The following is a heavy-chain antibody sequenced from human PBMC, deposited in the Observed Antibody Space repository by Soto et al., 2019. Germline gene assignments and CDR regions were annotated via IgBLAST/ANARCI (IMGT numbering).Heavy chain of an antibody. CDR2: ISYDGSNK. J-gene: IGHJ3*02. Sequence: PGGSLRLSCAASGFTFSSYGMHWVRQAPGKGLEWVAVISYDGSNKYYADSVKGRFTISRDNSKNTLYLQMNSLRAEDTAVYYCAKESDPPGPDGAFDIWGQGTMVTVSS. V-gene: IGHV3-30*18. CDR3: AKESDPPGPDGAFDI. CDR1: GFTFSSYG.